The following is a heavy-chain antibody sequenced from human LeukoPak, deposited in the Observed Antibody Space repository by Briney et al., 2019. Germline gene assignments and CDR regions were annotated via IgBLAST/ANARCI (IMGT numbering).Heavy chain of an antibody. V-gene: IGHV4-34*01. CDR3: ARGGTWPTYSDY. Sequence: PSETLSLTCGVYGGSFSGYYWSWIRQPPGKGLEWIGEINYSGSTNHNPSLKSRVTISVDTSKNQFSLKLTSVTAADTAVFYCARGGTWPTYSDYWGQGIPVTVSS. CDR1: GGSFSGYY. D-gene: IGHD5-12*01. J-gene: IGHJ4*02. CDR2: INYSGST.